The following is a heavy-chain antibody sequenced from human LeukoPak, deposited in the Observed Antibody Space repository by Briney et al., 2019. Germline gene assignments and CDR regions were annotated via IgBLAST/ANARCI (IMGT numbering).Heavy chain of an antibody. J-gene: IGHJ4*02. CDR2: IKQDGSEK. V-gene: IGHV3-7*03. CDR1: GFTFSNYW. CDR3: TRDSVGDSYADY. Sequence: GGSLRLSCAASGFTFSNYWMSWVRQAPGKGLEWVANIKQDGSEKYYVDSVKGRFTISRDNAKNSLYLQMNSLRAEDTAVYYCTRDSVGDSYADYWGQGTLVTVSS. D-gene: IGHD5-18*01.